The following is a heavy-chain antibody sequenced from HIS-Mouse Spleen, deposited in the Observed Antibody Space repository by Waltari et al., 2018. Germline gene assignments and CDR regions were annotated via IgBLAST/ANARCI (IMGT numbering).Heavy chain of an antibody. J-gene: IGHJ2*01. D-gene: IGHD6-13*01. Sequence: QLQLQESGPGLLKPSETLSLTCTVSGGSISSSSYYCGWLRQPPGKVLEWIGSIYYSGRTSDNPSLKSRVTISVDTAKNQFALKLSSVTAADTAVYYCAREIPYSSSWYDWYFDLWGRGTLVTVSS. CDR2: IYYSGRT. V-gene: IGHV4-39*07. CDR1: GGSISSSSYY. CDR3: AREIPYSSSWYDWYFDL.